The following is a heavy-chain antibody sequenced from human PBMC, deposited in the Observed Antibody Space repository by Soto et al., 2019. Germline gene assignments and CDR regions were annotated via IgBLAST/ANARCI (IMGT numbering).Heavy chain of an antibody. CDR3: PREVDYGDYPWGIDY. V-gene: IGHV3-33*01. J-gene: IGHJ4*02. Sequence: QVQLVESGGGVVQPGRSLRLSCAASGFTFNTLAMHWVRQAPGKGLEWVALIWYDGSNKYYADSVKGRFTISRDNSQNTVYLQMNSLRADDTAIYYCPREVDYGDYPWGIDYWGQGTLVTVSS. D-gene: IGHD4-17*01. CDR2: IWYDGSNK. CDR1: GFTFNTLA.